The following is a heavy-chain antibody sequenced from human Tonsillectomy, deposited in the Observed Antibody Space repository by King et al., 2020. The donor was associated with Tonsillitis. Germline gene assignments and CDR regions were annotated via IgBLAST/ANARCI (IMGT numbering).Heavy chain of an antibody. CDR1: GYSFTSYW. CDR3: ARQSTFSSSWYSFFDY. J-gene: IGHJ4*02. V-gene: IGHV5-51*01. CDR2: IYPGDSDT. Sequence: VQLVESGAEVKKPGESLKISCKGSGYSFTSYWIGWVRQMPGKGLEWMGIIYPGDSDTRYSQSFQGKVTISPDKSISTPYLHWSSLKASDTAMYYCARQSTFSSSWYSFFDYWGQGTLVTVSS. D-gene: IGHD6-13*01.